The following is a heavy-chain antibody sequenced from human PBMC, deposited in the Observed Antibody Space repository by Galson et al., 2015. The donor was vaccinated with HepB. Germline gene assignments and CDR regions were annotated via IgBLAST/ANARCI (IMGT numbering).Heavy chain of an antibody. CDR2: IWSDGSNK. D-gene: IGHD1-14*01. V-gene: IGHV3-33*01. Sequence: SLRLSCAASGFTFSTHAMHWFRQAPGRGLEWVAFIWSDGSNKYYADSVKGRFTISKYNSQNTLYLQMNSLRAEDTALYYCASDPPSSGYAFYTWGQGTMVTVSS. CDR3: ASDPPSSGYAFYT. J-gene: IGHJ3*02. CDR1: GFTFSTHA.